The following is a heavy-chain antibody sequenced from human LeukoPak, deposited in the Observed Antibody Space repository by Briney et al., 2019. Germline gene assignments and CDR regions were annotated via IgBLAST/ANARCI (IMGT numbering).Heavy chain of an antibody. Sequence: GGSLRLSCAASGFTFSSYEMNWVRQAPGKGLEWLSYISSSGSAVYYADSVKGRFTISRDNAKNSLYLQMNSLRAEDTAVYYCARRGALAAILDYWGQGTLVTVSS. CDR1: GFTFSSYE. V-gene: IGHV3-48*03. CDR2: ISSSGSAV. J-gene: IGHJ4*02. CDR3: ARRGALAAILDY. D-gene: IGHD6-13*01.